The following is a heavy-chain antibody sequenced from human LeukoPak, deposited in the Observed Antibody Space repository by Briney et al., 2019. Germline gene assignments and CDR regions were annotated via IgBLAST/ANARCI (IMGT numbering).Heavy chain of an antibody. V-gene: IGHV3-30*18. CDR3: AKDEGSGPERYYFDY. J-gene: IGHJ4*02. Sequence: PGRSLRLSCAASGFTFSSYGMHWVRQAPGKGLEWVAVISYDGSNKYYADSVKGRFTISRDNSKNTLYLQMNSLRAEDTAVYYCAKDEGSGPERYYFDYWGQGTLVTVSS. D-gene: IGHD6-19*01. CDR2: ISYDGSNK. CDR1: GFTFSSYG.